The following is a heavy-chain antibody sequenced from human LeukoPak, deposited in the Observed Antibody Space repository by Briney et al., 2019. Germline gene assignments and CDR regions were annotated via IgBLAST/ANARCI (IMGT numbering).Heavy chain of an antibody. CDR1: GGSISSYY. J-gene: IGHJ4*02. Sequence: PSETLSLTCTVSGGSISSYYWSWIRQPPGKGLEWIGYIYTSGSTNYNPSLKSRVTISVDTSKNQFSLKLSSVTAADTAVYYCARDRVTMVRGTYFDYWGQGTLVTVSS. D-gene: IGHD3-10*01. V-gene: IGHV4-4*09. CDR3: ARDRVTMVRGTYFDY. CDR2: IYTSGST.